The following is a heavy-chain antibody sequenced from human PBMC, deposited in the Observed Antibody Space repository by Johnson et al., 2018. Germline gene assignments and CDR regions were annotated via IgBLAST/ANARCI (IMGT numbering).Heavy chain of an antibody. CDR3: AKHHSLPMTSTYFQY. CDR2: ITASGGTT. Sequence: VQLVQSGGGLVQPGGSLRLSCAASGFTFSSYAMRWVRQAPGQGLAWISAITASGGTTYYVESVKGRFTISRDNSKNTLYGQMNSLRAEDTAVYYCAKHHSLPMTSTYFQYWGQGTLVTVSS. J-gene: IGHJ1*01. CDR1: GFTFSSYA. V-gene: IGHV3-23*04. D-gene: IGHD3-22*01.